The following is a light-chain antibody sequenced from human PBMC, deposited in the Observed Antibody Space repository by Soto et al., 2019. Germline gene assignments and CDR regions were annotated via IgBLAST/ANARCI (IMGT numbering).Light chain of an antibody. V-gene: IGLV2-23*01. CDR1: SSDVGSYNL. CDR3: CSYAGSSLYV. J-gene: IGLJ1*01. Sequence: QSVLTQPASVSGSPGQSITISCTGTSSDVGSYNLVSWHQQHPGKAPKLMIYEGSKRPSGVSNRFSGSKSGNTASLTISGLQAEDEADYYCCSYAGSSLYVFGTGTKLTVL. CDR2: EGS.